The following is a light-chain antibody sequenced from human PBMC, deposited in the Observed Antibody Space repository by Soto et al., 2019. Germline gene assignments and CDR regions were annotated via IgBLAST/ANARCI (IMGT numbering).Light chain of an antibody. CDR3: QQYHTWPIT. Sequence: IVCRQSPDTLPVAPVERGPLSCRASQGVSRKLAWYQHKPGQAPRLLISGASTGATGIPARFSGSGSGTEFTLTISSLQSEDCAIYYCQQYHTWPITFGGGTKVDIK. J-gene: IGKJ4*01. CDR2: GAS. V-gene: IGKV3-15*01. CDR1: QGVSRK.